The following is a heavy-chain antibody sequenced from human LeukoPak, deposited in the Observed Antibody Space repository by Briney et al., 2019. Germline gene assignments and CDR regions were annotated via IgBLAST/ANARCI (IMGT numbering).Heavy chain of an antibody. J-gene: IGHJ4*02. D-gene: IGHD3-22*01. CDR2: ISSSSSYI. V-gene: IGHV3-21*01. Sequence: AGGSLRLSCAASGFTFSSYSMNWVRQAPGKGLEWVSSISSSSSYIYYADSVKGRFTISRDNAKNSLYLQMNSLRAEDTAAYYCARDQRYYYDSSGTYYFDYRGQGTLVTVSS. CDR3: ARDQRYYYDSSGTYYFDY. CDR1: GFTFSSYS.